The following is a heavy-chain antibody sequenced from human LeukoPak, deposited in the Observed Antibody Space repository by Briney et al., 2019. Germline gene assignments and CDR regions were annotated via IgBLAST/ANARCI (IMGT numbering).Heavy chain of an antibody. D-gene: IGHD5-12*01. CDR3: ARHGRIGATRGRAVDS. J-gene: IGHJ4*02. CDR1: GGSISSHY. Sequence: SETLSLTCTVSGGSISSHYWSWIRQSPGKGLEYIGYISTTGGTNYNPSLRSRVTISVDTSKNQFSLNLSSVSATDTAVYYCARHGRIGATRGRAVDSWGQGSLVTVSS. V-gene: IGHV4-4*08. CDR2: ISTTGGT.